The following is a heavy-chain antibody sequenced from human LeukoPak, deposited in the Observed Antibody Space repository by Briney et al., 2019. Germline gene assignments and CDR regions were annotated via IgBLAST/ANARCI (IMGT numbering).Heavy chain of an antibody. CDR3: ARDRSQHYFDY. J-gene: IGHJ4*02. Sequence: GGSLRLSCVVSGFTFRNFGMHWVRQAPGKGLEWVAVIYYDGSDKYYVDSVKGRFAVSRDNSKNTLYLQMNNLRVEDTAVYHCARDRSQHYFDYWGQGALVTVSP. D-gene: IGHD5-18*01. CDR2: IYYDGSDK. V-gene: IGHV3-33*01. CDR1: GFTFRNFG.